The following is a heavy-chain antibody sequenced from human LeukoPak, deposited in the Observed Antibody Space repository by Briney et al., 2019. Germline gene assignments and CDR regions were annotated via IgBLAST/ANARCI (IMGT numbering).Heavy chain of an antibody. V-gene: IGHV1-2*02. J-gene: IGHJ5*02. CDR1: GYTFSGTGWY. CDR2: IYTNNGAT. Sequence: DSEKVSCKASGYTFSGTGWYLYWLRQAPGQALECMGWIYTNNGATDYAQKFQGRVTITTAESTSTAYMELSSLRSEDTAVYYCATSGYYVGSWFDPWGQGTLVTVSS. CDR3: ATSGYYVGSWFDP. D-gene: IGHD3-3*01.